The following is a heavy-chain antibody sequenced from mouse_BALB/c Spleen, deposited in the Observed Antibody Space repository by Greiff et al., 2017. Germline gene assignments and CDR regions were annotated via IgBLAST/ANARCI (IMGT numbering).Heavy chain of an antibody. Sequence: EVKLVESGGGLVQPGGSRKLSCAASGFTFSSFGMHWVRQAPEKGLEWVAYISSGSSTIYYADTVKGRFTISRDNPKNTLFLQMTSLRSEDTAMYYCARGVGYYFDYWGQGTTLTVSS. V-gene: IGHV5-17*02. D-gene: IGHD2-2*01. J-gene: IGHJ2*01. CDR2: ISSGSSTI. CDR1: GFTFSSFG. CDR3: ARGVGYYFDY.